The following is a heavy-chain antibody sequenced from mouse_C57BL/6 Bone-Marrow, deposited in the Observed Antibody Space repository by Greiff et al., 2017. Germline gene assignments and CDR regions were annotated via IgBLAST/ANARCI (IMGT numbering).Heavy chain of an antibody. V-gene: IGHV5-4*01. Sequence: EVTLMESGGGLVKPGGSLKLSCAASGFTFSSYAMSWVRQTPETRLEWVATNSDGGSYTYYPDNVKGRFTISRENAKNNLYLQMSHLKSEGTAMYYCAREGNPFDYWGQGTTLTVSS. CDR3: AREGNPFDY. CDR2: NSDGGSYT. J-gene: IGHJ2*01. CDR1: GFTFSSYA. D-gene: IGHD2-1*01.